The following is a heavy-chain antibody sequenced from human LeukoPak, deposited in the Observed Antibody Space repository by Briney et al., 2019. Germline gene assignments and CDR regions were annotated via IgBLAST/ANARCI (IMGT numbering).Heavy chain of an antibody. D-gene: IGHD2-15*01. Sequence: GSSLKVSCKASGGTFSSYAISWVRQAPGQGLEWMGGIIYTYGTENYSQKFQGRVTITADESTSTAYMELSSLRSEDTAVYYCARDALPYCSGGSCYLKFDYWGQGTLVTVSS. V-gene: IGHV1-69*01. J-gene: IGHJ4*02. CDR2: IIYTYGTE. CDR1: GGTFSSYA. CDR3: ARDALPYCSGGSCYLKFDY.